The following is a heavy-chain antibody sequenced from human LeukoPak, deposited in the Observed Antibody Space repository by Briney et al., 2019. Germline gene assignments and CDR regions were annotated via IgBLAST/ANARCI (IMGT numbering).Heavy chain of an antibody. CDR1: GFTFSSYG. V-gene: IGHV3-30*02. Sequence: GGSLRLSCAASGFTFSSYGMHWVRQAPGKGLEWVAFIRYDGSNKYYADSVKGRFTISRDNSKNTLYLQMNSLRAEDTAVYYCARDQGYGDYIGFSDYWGQGTLVTVSS. D-gene: IGHD4-17*01. CDR2: IRYDGSNK. J-gene: IGHJ4*02. CDR3: ARDQGYGDYIGFSDY.